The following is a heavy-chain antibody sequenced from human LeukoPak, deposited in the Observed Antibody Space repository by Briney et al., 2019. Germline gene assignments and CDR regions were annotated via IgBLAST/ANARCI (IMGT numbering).Heavy chain of an antibody. CDR3: ARDYAFDI. J-gene: IGHJ3*02. CDR1: GGSISSYSYY. Sequence: SETLSLTCTVSGGSISSYSYYWGWIRQPPGKGLEWIGSIYYSGSTYYNPSLKSRVTISVDTSKNQFSLKLSSVTAADTAVYYCARDYAFDIWGQGTMVTVSS. CDR2: IYYSGST. V-gene: IGHV4-39*07.